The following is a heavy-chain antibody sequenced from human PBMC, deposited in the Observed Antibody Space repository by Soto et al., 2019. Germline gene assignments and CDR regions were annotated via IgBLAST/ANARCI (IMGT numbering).Heavy chain of an antibody. CDR1: GFTFSSYG. CDR2: IWYDGSNK. Sequence: QVQLVESGGGMVQPGRSLRLSCAASGFTFSSYGMHWVRQAPGKWLEWVAVIWYDGSNKYYADSVKGRFTISRDNSKNTLYLQMNSLRAEDTAVYYCARVIYPTVTANYYYYGMDVWGQGTTVTVSS. J-gene: IGHJ6*02. CDR3: ARVIYPTVTANYYYYGMDV. V-gene: IGHV3-33*01. D-gene: IGHD4-17*01.